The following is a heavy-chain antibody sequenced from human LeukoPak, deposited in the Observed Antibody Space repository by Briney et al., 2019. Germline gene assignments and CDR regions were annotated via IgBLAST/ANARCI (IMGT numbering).Heavy chain of an antibody. CDR2: INNDGSRT. V-gene: IGHV3-74*01. D-gene: IGHD3-9*01. J-gene: IGHJ4*02. Sequence: PGESLRLSCAASGFTFSSYWMHWVRQTPGKGLLWLSRINNDGSRTNYADSVQGRFTISRDNANNRLYLQMSSLRAEDTAVYYCARAVHFDGLGAGGDYWGQGTLVTVSS. CDR3: ARAVHFDGLGAGGDY. CDR1: GFTFSSYW.